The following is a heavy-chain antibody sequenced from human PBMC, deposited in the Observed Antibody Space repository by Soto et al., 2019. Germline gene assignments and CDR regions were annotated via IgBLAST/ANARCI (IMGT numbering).Heavy chain of an antibody. J-gene: IGHJ4*02. Sequence: EVQLVESGGGLVQPGRSPRLSCAASGFTFDDYAMHWVRQAPGKGQEWVSYISWNSGSIAYADSVKGRFTISRDNARNSLYLQMNSLRAEDTALYYCAKVGSGSSFDYWGQGTLVTVSS. CDR2: ISWNSGSI. CDR3: AKVGSGSSFDY. V-gene: IGHV3-9*01. CDR1: GFTFDDYA. D-gene: IGHD3-10*01.